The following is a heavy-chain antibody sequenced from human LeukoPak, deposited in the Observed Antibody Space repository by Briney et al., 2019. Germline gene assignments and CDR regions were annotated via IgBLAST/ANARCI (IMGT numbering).Heavy chain of an antibody. CDR2: IRYDGSNK. J-gene: IGHJ3*02. V-gene: IGHV3-30*02. Sequence: GGSLRLSCAASGFTFSNYAMSWVRQAPGKGLEWVAFIRYDGSNKYYADSVKGRFTISRDNSKNTLYLQMNSLRAEDTAVYYCAKDLRDAFDIWGQGTMVTVSS. CDR1: GFTFSNYA. CDR3: AKDLRDAFDI.